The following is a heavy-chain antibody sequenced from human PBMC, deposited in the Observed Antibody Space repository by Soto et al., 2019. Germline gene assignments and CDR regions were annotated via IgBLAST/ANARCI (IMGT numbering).Heavy chain of an antibody. Sequence: EVQLVDSGGGLVQPGGSLRLSCAASGFTFTTSWMHWVRQAPGKGLEWVATIKQDGSEKYYVDSVKGRFTVSRDNAKNSLYLQMSSLRAEDTAVYYCVLGRGWYFALWGRCTLLTVSS. J-gene: IGHJ2*01. V-gene: IGHV3-7*01. D-gene: IGHD3-16*01. CDR2: IKQDGSEK. CDR1: GFTFTTSW. CDR3: VLGRGWYFAL.